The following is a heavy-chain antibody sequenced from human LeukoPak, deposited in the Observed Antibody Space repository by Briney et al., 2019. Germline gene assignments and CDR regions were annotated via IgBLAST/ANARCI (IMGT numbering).Heavy chain of an antibody. V-gene: IGHV4-59*08. CDR3: ARRGGLYYFDY. CDR1: GGPISSYY. D-gene: IGHD3-10*01. CDR2: IYYIGST. Sequence: SETLSLTCTVSGGPISSYYWSCIRQPPGKGLEWIGYIYYIGSTNYNPSLNSRVTISVDTSKNQFSLKLSSVTAADTAVYYCARRGGLYYFDYWGQGTLVTVSS. J-gene: IGHJ4*02.